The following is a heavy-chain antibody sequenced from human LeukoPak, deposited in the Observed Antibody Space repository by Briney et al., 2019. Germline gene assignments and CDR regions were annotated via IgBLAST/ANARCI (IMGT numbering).Heavy chain of an antibody. V-gene: IGHV3-66*01. CDR3: ARAGCSSTSCYTTGAFDI. CDR2: IYSGGST. CDR1: GFTVSSNY. Sequence: GGSLRLSCAASGFTVSSNYMSWVRQAPGKGLEWVSVIYSGGSTYYADSVKGRFTISRDNSRNTLYLQMNSLRAEDTAVCYCARAGCSSTSCYTTGAFDIWGQGTMVTVSS. D-gene: IGHD2-2*02. J-gene: IGHJ3*02.